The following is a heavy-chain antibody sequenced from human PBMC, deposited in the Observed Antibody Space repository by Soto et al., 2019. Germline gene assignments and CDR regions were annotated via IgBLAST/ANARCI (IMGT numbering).Heavy chain of an antibody. CDR1: GFTISNAW. D-gene: IGHD3-9*01. CDR3: TTSSPAYYDILTGYYHFDY. V-gene: IGHV3-15*01. Sequence: GGSLRLSCAASGFTISNAWMSWVRQAPGKGLEWVGRIKSKTDGGTTDYAAPVKGRFTISRDDSKNTLYLQMNSLKTEDTAVYYCTTSSPAYYDILTGYYHFDYWGQGTLVTVSS. CDR2: IKSKTDGGTT. J-gene: IGHJ4*02.